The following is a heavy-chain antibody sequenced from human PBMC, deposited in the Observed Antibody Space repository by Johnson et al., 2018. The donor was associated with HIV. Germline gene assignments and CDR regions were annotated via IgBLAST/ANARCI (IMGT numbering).Heavy chain of an antibody. Sequence: VLLVESGGGVVRPGGSLRVSCVASGFTFNDYDMSWVRQAPGKGLEWVSGLNWNGGSTGYVDSVKGRFTISRDNAKNSLYLQMNSLRAEDTALYYCATTRRYYYDSSGHPNLAFDIWGQGTMVTVSS. CDR3: ATTRRYYYDSSGHPNLAFDI. CDR2: LNWNGGST. V-gene: IGHV3-20*04. D-gene: IGHD3-22*01. CDR1: GFTFNDYD. J-gene: IGHJ3*02.